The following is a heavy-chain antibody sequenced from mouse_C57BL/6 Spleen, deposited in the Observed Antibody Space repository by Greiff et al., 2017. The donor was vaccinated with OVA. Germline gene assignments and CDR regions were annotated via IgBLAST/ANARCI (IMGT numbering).Heavy chain of an antibody. J-gene: IGHJ1*03. CDR3: ARGDDGYWYFDV. D-gene: IGHD2-3*01. Sequence: EVKLEESGPGLVKPSQSLSLTCSVTGYSITSGYYWTWIRQFPGNKLEWMGYISYDGSNNYNPSLKNRISITRDTSKNQFFLKLNSVTTEDTATYYFARGDDGYWYFDVWGTGTTVTVSS. CDR1: GYSITSGYY. V-gene: IGHV3-6*01. CDR2: ISYDGSN.